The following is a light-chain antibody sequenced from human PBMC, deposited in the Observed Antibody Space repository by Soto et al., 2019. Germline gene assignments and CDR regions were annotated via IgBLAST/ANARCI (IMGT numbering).Light chain of an antibody. CDR1: QAIYNY. V-gene: IGKV1-27*01. Sequence: DIQMTQSPSSLSASVGDRVTITCRASQAIYNYLAWYQQKPEKVPTLLISAASTLQSGVPSRFSGSGSGTDFTLTISSLQPEDVATYYCQKFSAVPTFGGGTKVEI. J-gene: IGKJ4*01. CDR3: QKFSAVPT. CDR2: AAS.